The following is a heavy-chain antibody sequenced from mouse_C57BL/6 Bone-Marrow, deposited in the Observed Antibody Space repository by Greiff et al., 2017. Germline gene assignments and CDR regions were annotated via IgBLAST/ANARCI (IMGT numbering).Heavy chain of an antibody. J-gene: IGHJ4*01. D-gene: IGHD1-1*01. Sequence: ESGPGLVKPSQSLSLTCSVTGYSITSGYYWNWIRQFPGNKLEWMGYISYDGSNNYNPSLKNRISITRDTSKNQFFLKLNSVTTEDTATYYCASLLRRRGKLMDYWGQGTSVTVSS. V-gene: IGHV3-6*01. CDR1: GYSITSGYY. CDR2: ISYDGSN. CDR3: ASLLRRRGKLMDY.